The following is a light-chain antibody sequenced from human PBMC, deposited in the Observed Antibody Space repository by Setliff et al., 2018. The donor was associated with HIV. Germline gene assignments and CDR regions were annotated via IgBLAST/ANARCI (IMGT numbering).Light chain of an antibody. CDR3: SSFTTTSTVV. CDR2: DVN. Sequence: QSVLTQPRSVSGSPGQSVTISCTGTSSDVGAFNYVSWYQQHPGKAPKLMVYDVNKRPSGVPDRFSGSKSGNTASLTISGLQAEDEADYYCSSFTTTSTVVFGGGTKVTVL. V-gene: IGLV2-11*01. CDR1: SSDVGAFNY. J-gene: IGLJ2*01.